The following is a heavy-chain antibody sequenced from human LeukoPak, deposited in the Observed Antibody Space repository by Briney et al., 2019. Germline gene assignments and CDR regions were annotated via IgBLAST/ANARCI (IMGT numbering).Heavy chain of an antibody. D-gene: IGHD3-10*01. Sequence: PSETLSLTCTVSGGSISSSSYYWGWIRQPPGKGLEWIGSIYYSGSTYYNPSLKSRVTISVDTSKNQFSLKLSSVTAADTAVYYCARRTTYYYGSGSYNWFDPWGQGTLVTVSS. V-gene: IGHV4-39*07. CDR2: IYYSGST. CDR1: GGSISSSSYY. J-gene: IGHJ5*02. CDR3: ARRTTYYYGSGSYNWFDP.